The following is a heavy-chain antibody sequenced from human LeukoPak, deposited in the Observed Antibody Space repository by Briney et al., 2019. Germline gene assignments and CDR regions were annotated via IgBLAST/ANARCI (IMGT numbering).Heavy chain of an antibody. D-gene: IGHD6-19*01. CDR1: GYTFTSYG. CDR2: ISAYNGNT. V-gene: IGHV1-18*01. Sequence: ASVKVSCKASGYTFTSYGISWVRQAPGQGLEWMGWISAYNGNTNYAQKLQGRVTTTTDTSTSTAYMELRSLRSDDTAVYYCARGYSSGWYAYRYYYYYMDVWGKGTTVTISS. J-gene: IGHJ6*03. CDR3: ARGYSSGWYAYRYYYYYMDV.